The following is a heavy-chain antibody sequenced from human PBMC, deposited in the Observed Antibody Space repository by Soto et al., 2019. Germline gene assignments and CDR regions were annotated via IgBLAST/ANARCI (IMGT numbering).Heavy chain of an antibody. Sequence: SQPLSLTCAISGDSVSSNSAAWNWIRQSPSRGLEWLGRTYYRSKWYNEYAVSVKSRVTINPDTSKNLFSLQLHSVSPEDTAMYYCASRMVGASTGAAFDIWGQGTMVTVSS. V-gene: IGHV6-1*01. CDR1: GDSVSSNSAA. CDR2: TYYRSKWYN. J-gene: IGHJ3*02. CDR3: ASRMVGASTGAAFDI. D-gene: IGHD1-26*01.